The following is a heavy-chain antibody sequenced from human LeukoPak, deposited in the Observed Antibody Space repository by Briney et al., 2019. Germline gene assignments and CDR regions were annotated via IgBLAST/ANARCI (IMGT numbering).Heavy chain of an antibody. CDR2: INPNSGGT. CDR1: GYTLTGYY. J-gene: IGHJ3*02. CDR3: AGTDWPKGSGAFDI. D-gene: IGHD3-10*01. Sequence: ASVKVSCKASGYTLTGYYMHWVRQAPGQGLEWMGWINPNSGGTNYAQKFQGRVTMTRDTSISTAYMELSRLRSDDTAVYYCAGTDWPKGSGAFDIWGQGTMVTVSS. V-gene: IGHV1-2*02.